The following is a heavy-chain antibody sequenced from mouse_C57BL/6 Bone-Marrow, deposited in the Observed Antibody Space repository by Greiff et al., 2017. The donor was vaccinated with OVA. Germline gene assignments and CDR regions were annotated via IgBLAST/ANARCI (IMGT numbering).Heavy chain of an antibody. CDR2: IDPETGGT. Sequence: QVQLQQSGAELVRPGASVTLSCKASGYTFTDYEMHWVKQTPVHGLEWIGAIDPETGGTAYNQKFKGKAILTADKSSSTAYMELRSLTSEDSAVYYCTRGIYYGYPYAMDYWGQGTSVIVSS. V-gene: IGHV1-15*01. J-gene: IGHJ4*01. CDR3: TRGIYYGYPYAMDY. D-gene: IGHD2-2*01. CDR1: GYTFTDYE.